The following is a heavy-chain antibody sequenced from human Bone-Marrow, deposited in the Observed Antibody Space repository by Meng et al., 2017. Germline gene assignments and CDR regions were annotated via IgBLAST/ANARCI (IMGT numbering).Heavy chain of an antibody. V-gene: IGHV1-2*06. CDR3: ASGGLPYSSSWYFQH. D-gene: IGHD6-13*01. CDR2: INPDTGDT. Sequence: ASVKVSCKPSGYTFTAYYIHWVRQAPGQGLEWMGHINPDTGDTLYAQKFQGRVSMTGDTSISTAYVELSGLRSDDTAVYYCASGGLPYSSSWYFQHWGQGTLVTVSS. CDR1: GYTFTAYY. J-gene: IGHJ1*01.